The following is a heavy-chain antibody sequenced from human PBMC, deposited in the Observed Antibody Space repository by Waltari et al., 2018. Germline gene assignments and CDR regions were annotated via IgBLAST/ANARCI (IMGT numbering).Heavy chain of an antibody. V-gene: IGHV3-30*04. CDR3: VRDHGGSTGFPY. CDR2: MSFVGSHK. Sequence: AMHWVRQAPGRGLEWVAVMSFVGSHKYYVDSVKGRFTISRDNSKNTLYLQMNSLRTEDTAMYYCVRDHGGSTGFPYWGQGTLVTVSS. J-gene: IGHJ4*02. D-gene: IGHD2-8*02. CDR1: A.